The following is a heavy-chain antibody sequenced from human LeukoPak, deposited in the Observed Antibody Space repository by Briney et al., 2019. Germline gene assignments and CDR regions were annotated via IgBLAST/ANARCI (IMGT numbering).Heavy chain of an antibody. CDR1: GGSISSGSYY. J-gene: IGHJ4*02. CDR2: IYTSGST. Sequence: SQTLSLTCTVSGGSISSGSYYWSWIRQPAGKGLEWIGRIYTSGSTNYNPSLKSRVTISVDTSKNQFSLKLSSVTAADTAVYYCARGLWFGELSDPPDYRGQGTLVTVSS. CDR3: ARGLWFGELSDPPDY. D-gene: IGHD3-10*01. V-gene: IGHV4-61*02.